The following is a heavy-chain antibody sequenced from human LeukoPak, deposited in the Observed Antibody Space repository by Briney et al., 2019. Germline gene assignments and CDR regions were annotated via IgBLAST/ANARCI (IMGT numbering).Heavy chain of an antibody. CDR3: ARLMRRNWFDP. CDR1: GGYISSHY. Sequence: SETLSLTCTVSGGYISSHYWSWIRQPPGKGLEWIGYIYTSGSTNYNPSLKSRVTISVDTSKNQFSLKLSSVTAADTAVYYCARLMRRNWFDPWGQGTLVTVSS. J-gene: IGHJ5*02. V-gene: IGHV4-4*09. CDR2: IYTSGST.